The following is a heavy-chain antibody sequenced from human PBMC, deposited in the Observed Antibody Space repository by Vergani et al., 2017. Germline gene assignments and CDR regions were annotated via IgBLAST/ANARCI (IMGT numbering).Heavy chain of an antibody. V-gene: IGHV4-34*01. J-gene: IGHJ5*02. Sequence: QVQLQQWGAGLLKPSETLSLTCAVYGGSFSGYYWSWIRQPPGQGLEWIGEINHSGSTKYNPSLKSRVTRSVDTSTNQFSLKLSSVTAADTAVYYCARTQLDVVRGVMSWFDPWGQGTLVTVSS. CDR1: GGSFSGYY. CDR2: INHSGST. D-gene: IGHD3-10*01. CDR3: ARTQLDVVRGVMSWFDP.